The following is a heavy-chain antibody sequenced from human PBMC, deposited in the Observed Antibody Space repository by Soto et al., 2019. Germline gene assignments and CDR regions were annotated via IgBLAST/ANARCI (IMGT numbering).Heavy chain of an antibody. D-gene: IGHD2-2*01. J-gene: IGHJ4*02. CDR3: ARATSSTSWAIDY. V-gene: IGHV3-7*04. CDR1: AFTFRNYW. Sequence: EVQLVESGGGLVQPGGSLRLSCAASAFTFRNYWMSWVRQAPGKGLECVAKIKEDGSEKYYVDSVKGRFTISRDNAENSLYLQMNSLTVEDTAVYYCARATSSTSWAIDYWGQGTLVTVSS. CDR2: IKEDGSEK.